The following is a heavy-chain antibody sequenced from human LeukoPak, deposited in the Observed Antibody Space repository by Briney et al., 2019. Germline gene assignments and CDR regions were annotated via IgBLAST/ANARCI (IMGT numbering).Heavy chain of an antibody. CDR3: AKDRGSYYDPSGSIDY. CDR1: GFTFSNYA. J-gene: IGHJ4*02. V-gene: IGHV3-23*01. Sequence: GGSLRLSCAASGFTFSNYAMSWVRQAPGKGLEWVSAISGSGGSGGRTYYTDSVKGRFTISRDNSKNTLYLQMNSLRAEDTAVYYCAKDRGSYYDPSGSIDYWGQGTLVTVSS. CDR2: ISGSGGSGGRT. D-gene: IGHD3-22*01.